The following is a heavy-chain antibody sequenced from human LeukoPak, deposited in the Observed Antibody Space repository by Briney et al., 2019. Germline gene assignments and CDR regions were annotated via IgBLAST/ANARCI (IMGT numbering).Heavy chain of an antibody. Sequence: PSETLSLTCAVYDVSLSGYWWSWIRQSPGKGLEWIGEISHSGSTNYNPSFKSRVTVSGDTSNKQVSLKMTSVTAADTAVYFCARGRDCIWGMSGYWGQGTQVIVSS. CDR2: ISHSGST. CDR1: DVSLSGYW. D-gene: IGHD3-16*01. V-gene: IGHV4-34*01. J-gene: IGHJ4*02. CDR3: ARGRDCIWGMSGY.